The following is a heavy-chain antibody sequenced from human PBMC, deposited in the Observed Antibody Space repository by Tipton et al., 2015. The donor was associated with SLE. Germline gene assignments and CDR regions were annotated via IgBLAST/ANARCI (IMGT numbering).Heavy chain of an antibody. V-gene: IGHV4-39*07. Sequence: TLSLTCSVSGGSITNSNYFWGWIRQPPGKGLEWIGNIYYSGSPYYNPSLKSRVTMSVNTSKNQFSLRLSSVTVADTAMFYCASGTLEWSHEPDYWGQGTLVTVSS. CDR1: GGSITNSNYF. D-gene: IGHD3-3*01. CDR2: IYYSGSP. CDR3: ASGTLEWSHEPDY. J-gene: IGHJ4*02.